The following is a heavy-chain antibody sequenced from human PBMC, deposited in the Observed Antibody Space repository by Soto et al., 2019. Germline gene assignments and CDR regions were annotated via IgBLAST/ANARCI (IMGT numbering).Heavy chain of an antibody. CDR2: ISGSGGST. J-gene: IGHJ4*02. Sequence: GGSLRLSCAASGFTFSSYAMSWVRQAPGKGLEWVSAISGSGGSTYYADSVKGRFTISRDNSKNTLYLQMNSLRAEDTAVYYCAKAGATYYDTLTGYYPFDYWGQGTLVTVSS. CDR1: GFTFSSYA. V-gene: IGHV3-23*01. D-gene: IGHD3-9*01. CDR3: AKAGATYYDTLTGYYPFDY.